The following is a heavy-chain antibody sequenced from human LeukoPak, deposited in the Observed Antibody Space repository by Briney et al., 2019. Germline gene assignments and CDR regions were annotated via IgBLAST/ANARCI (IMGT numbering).Heavy chain of an antibody. D-gene: IGHD6-13*01. CDR3: VSYSSSWFDGNYYFDY. Sequence: PGGSLRLSCAASGFTFSSYWMSWVRQAPGKGLEWVANIKQDGSETYYVDSVKGRFTISRDNAKNSLYLQMNSLRAEDTAVYYCVSYSSSWFDGNYYFDYWGQGTLVTVSS. J-gene: IGHJ4*02. CDR1: GFTFSSYW. CDR2: IKQDGSET. V-gene: IGHV3-7*01.